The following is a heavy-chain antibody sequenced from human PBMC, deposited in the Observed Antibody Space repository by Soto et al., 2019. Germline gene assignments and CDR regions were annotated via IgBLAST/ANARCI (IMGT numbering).Heavy chain of an antibody. CDR3: VRTARQGAVAPHWFDR. D-gene: IGHD2-21*02. CDR1: GASIRSTDYY. CDR2: VYYTGST. V-gene: IGHV4-30-4*01. J-gene: IGHJ5*02. Sequence: SETLSLTCTVSGASIRSTDYYWSWIRQAPGKGLEWIGYVYYTGSTYYNPSLMSRLTISVDTSKNQSSLKLTSVTAAETAVYYCVRTARQGAVAPHWFDRWGQGTQVTVSS.